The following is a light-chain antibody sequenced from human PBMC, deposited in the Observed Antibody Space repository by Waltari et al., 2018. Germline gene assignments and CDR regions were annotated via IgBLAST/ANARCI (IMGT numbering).Light chain of an antibody. J-gene: IGLJ2*01. CDR3: QSYDRDLNAVL. CDR1: SSNIGAGYD. Sequence: QSVLTQPPSVSVAPGQSVTISCTGSSSNIGAGYDVHWYQQIPGSAPKVLIYRDDNRPSGVPGRFSGSKSGTSASLSVTGLHVEDEADYFCQSYDRDLNAVLFGGGTKLTVL. CDR2: RDD. V-gene: IGLV1-40*01.